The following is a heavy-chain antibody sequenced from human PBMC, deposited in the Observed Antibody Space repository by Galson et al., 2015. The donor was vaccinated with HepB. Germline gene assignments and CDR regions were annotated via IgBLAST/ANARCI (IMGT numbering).Heavy chain of an antibody. V-gene: IGHV1-3*01. J-gene: IGHJ3*02. D-gene: IGHD6-19*01. CDR1: GYTFTSYA. Sequence: SVKVSCKASGYTFTSYAMHWVRQAPGQRLEWMGWINAGNGNTKYSQKFQGRVTTTRDTSASTAYMELSSLRSEDTAVYYCARDRSSGWYSAFDIWGQGTMVTVSS. CDR2: INAGNGNT. CDR3: ARDRSSGWYSAFDI.